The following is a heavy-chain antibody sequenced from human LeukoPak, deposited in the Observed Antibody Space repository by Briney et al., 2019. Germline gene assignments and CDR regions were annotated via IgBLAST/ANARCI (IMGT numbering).Heavy chain of an antibody. V-gene: IGHV1-2*02. D-gene: IGHD5-18*01. CDR2: INPNSGGT. J-gene: IGHJ4*02. CDR3: ARDPVDTAMVRSRAFDY. CDR1: GYTFTGYY. Sequence: ASVKVSCKASGYTFTGYYMHWVRQAPGQGLEWMGWINPNSGGTNYAQKFQGRVTMTRDTSISTAYMELSRLRSDDTAVYYSARDPVDTAMVRSRAFDYWGQGTLVTVSS.